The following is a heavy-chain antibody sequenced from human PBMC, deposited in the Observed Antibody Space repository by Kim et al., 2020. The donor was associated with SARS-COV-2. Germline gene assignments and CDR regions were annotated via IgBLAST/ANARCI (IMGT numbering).Heavy chain of an antibody. D-gene: IGHD3-9*01. CDR2: ISGDGGST. J-gene: IGHJ6*02. CDR3: AKATRNYDILTGYYFAGMDV. CDR1: GFTFDDYA. V-gene: IGHV3-43*02. Sequence: GGYLRLSCAASGFTFDDYAMHWVRQAPGKGLEWVSLISGDGGSTYYADSVKGRFTISRDNSKNSLYLQMNSLRTEDTALYYCAKATRNYDILTGYYFAGMDVWGQGTTVTVSS.